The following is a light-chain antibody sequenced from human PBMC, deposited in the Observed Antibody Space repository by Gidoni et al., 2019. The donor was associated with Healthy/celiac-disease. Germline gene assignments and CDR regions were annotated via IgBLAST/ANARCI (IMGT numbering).Light chain of an antibody. V-gene: IGLV2-23*02. Sequence: SALTQPASVSVSPGQSITISCTGTSSDVGSYNLVSWYQQHPGKAPKLMIYEVSKRPSGVSNRFSGSKSGNTASLTICGLQAEDEADYYCCSYAGSRVFGGGTKLTVL. J-gene: IGLJ2*01. CDR2: EVS. CDR1: SSDVGSYNL. CDR3: CSYAGSRV.